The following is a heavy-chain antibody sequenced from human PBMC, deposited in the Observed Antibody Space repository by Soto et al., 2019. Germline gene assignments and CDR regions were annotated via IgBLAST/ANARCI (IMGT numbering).Heavy chain of an antibody. D-gene: IGHD2-2*01. CDR3: APRDSQRTN. J-gene: IGHJ4*02. Sequence: GESLKISCKASGYTFARSSIGWVRQMPGKGLEWMGIIYPANSETTYSPSFQGQVTISADMSISTAYLQWSSLKASDTAIYYCAPRDSQRTNWGQGILVTDSS. CDR2: IYPANSET. V-gene: IGHV5-51*01. CDR1: GYTFARSS.